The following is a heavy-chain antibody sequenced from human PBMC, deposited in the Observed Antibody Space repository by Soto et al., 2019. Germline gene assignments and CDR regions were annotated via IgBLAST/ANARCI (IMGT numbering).Heavy chain of an antibody. CDR3: ARHATYYYDSSGPVPFDY. V-gene: IGHV4-39*01. CDR2: IYYSGST. J-gene: IGHJ4*02. D-gene: IGHD3-22*01. Sequence: TLSLTCTVSGGSISSSSYYWGWIRQPPGKGLEWIGSIYYSGSTYYNPSLKSRVTISVDTSKNQFSLKLSSVTAADTAVYYCARHATYYYDSSGPVPFDYWGQGTLVTVSS. CDR1: GGSISSSSYY.